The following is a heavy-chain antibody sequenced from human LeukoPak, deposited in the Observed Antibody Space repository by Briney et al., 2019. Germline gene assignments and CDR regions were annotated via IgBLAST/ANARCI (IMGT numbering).Heavy chain of an antibody. Sequence: GGSLRLSCAASGLTAIGNYMSWVRQAPGKGLEWVSIIYSGDSTYYADSVKGRFTISRDNSKNTLYLQMNSLRAEDTAVYYCSRIVSSEDGLVGACHMWGQRTMVTVSS. V-gene: IGHV3-66*01. CDR2: IYSGDST. J-gene: IGHJ3*02. D-gene: IGHD3-3*01. CDR1: GLTAIGNY. CDR3: SRIVSSEDGLVGACHM.